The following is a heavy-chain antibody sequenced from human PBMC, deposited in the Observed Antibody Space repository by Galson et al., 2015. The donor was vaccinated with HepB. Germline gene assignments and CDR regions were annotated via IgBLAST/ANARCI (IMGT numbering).Heavy chain of an antibody. V-gene: IGHV4-59*01. CDR1: GGSISSYY. D-gene: IGHD6-19*01. Sequence: SETLSLTCTVSGGSISSYYWSWIRQPPGKGLEWIGYIYYSGSTNYNPSLKSRVTISVDTSKNQFSLKLSSVTAADTAVYYCARDPTMRYSSGYYYGMDVWGQGTTVTVSS. CDR2: IYYSGST. J-gene: IGHJ6*02. CDR3: ARDPTMRYSSGYYYGMDV.